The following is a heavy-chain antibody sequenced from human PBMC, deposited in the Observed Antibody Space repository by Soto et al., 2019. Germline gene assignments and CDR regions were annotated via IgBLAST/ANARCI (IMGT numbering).Heavy chain of an antibody. Sequence: PGGSLRLSCAASGFTFSSYAMTWVRQAPGKGLECVSAISGSGYSTYYADSVKGRFTISRDNSKNTLYLEMNTLRADDTAVYYCGGGYSPPYWGQGTLVTVSS. CDR2: ISGSGYST. D-gene: IGHD3-22*01. CDR3: GGGYSPPY. CDR1: GFTFSSYA. J-gene: IGHJ4*02. V-gene: IGHV3-23*01.